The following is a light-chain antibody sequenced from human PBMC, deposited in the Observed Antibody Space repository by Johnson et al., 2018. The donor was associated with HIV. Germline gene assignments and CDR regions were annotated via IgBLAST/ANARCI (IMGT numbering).Light chain of an antibody. V-gene: IGLV1-51*01. Sequence: QSVLTQPPSVSAAPGQKVTISCSGSSSNIGNNYVSWYQQVPGTAPKLLIYDNNKRPSGIPDRFSGSKSGASATLGITGLQTGDEADYYCGTWDNSLSAYVFDTGTKVTVL. CDR1: SSNIGNNY. CDR3: GTWDNSLSAYV. J-gene: IGLJ1*01. CDR2: DNN.